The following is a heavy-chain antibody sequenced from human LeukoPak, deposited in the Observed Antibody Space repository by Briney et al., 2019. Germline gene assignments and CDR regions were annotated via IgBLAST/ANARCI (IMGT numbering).Heavy chain of an antibody. CDR3: ARADSSGYHWIPY. J-gene: IGHJ4*02. CDR2: IIPIFGTA. V-gene: IGHV1-69*05. Sequence: SVKVSCKASGGTFSSYAISWVRQAPGQGLEWMGGIIPIFGTANYAQKFQGRVTITTDESTSTAYMELSSLRPEDTAVYYCARADSSGYHWIPYWGQGTLVTVSS. CDR1: GGTFSSYA. D-gene: IGHD3-22*01.